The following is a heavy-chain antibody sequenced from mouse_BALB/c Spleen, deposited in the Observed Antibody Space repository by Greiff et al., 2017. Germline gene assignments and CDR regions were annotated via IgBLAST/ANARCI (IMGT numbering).Heavy chain of an antibody. D-gene: IGHD1-1*01. V-gene: IGHV6-6*02. J-gene: IGHJ1*01. CDR2: IRLKSNNYAT. CDR3: TSLLRDWYFDV. CDR1: GFTFSNYW. Sequence: EVKVVESGGGLVQPGGSMKLSCVASGFTFSNYWMNWVRQSPEKGLEWVAEIRLKSNNYATHYAESVKGRFTISRDDSKSSVYLQMNNLRAEDTGIYYCTSLLRDWYFDVWGAGTTVTVSS.